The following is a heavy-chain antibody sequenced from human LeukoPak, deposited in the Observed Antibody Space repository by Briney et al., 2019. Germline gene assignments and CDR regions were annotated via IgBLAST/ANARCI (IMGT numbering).Heavy chain of an antibody. CDR3: AREVLVYTAMVGFDP. CDR1: GYTFSNYG. CDR2: IRYDGSNK. J-gene: IGHJ5*02. D-gene: IGHD5-18*01. Sequence: GRSLRLSCAASGYTFSNYGMHWVRQAPGKGLEWVAVIRYDGSNKYYADSVKGRFTISRDNSKNTLYLQMNSLRGEDTAVYYCAREVLVYTAMVGFDPWGQGTLVTVSS. V-gene: IGHV3-33*01.